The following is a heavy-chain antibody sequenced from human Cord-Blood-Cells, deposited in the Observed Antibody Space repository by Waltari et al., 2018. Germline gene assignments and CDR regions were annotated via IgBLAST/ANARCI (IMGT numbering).Heavy chain of an antibody. Sequence: QVPLQESGPGLVKPSETLSLTCTVSGGSVSLGISYWSWIRQPPGKGLVWIWYIYYSGSTNYNPSLKSRVTISVGTSKNQFALKLSSVTAADTAVYYCARGALGYGFDYWGQGTLVTVSS. J-gene: IGHJ4*02. CDR1: GGSVSLGISY. V-gene: IGHV4-61*01. CDR2: IYYSGST. D-gene: IGHD7-27*01. CDR3: ARGALGYGFDY.